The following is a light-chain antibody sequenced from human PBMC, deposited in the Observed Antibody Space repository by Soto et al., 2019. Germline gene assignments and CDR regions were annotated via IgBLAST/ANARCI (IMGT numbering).Light chain of an antibody. J-gene: IGKJ1*01. Sequence: IQMTQSPSSLSASVGDRVTITCRASQTISSNLNWYQHKPGKAPKLLIYTTSSLQSGVPSRFSCSGSGTDFTLTINSLQPEDFATYYCQQTYGTSWTFGQGTQVEI. CDR2: TTS. CDR3: QQTYGTSWT. CDR1: QTISSN. V-gene: IGKV1-39*01.